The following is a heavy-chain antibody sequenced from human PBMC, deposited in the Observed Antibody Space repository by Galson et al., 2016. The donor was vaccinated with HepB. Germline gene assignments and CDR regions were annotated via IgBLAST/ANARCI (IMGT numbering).Heavy chain of an antibody. CDR1: GFTFRSYW. CDR3: AKDLCGSEDR. V-gene: IGHV3-74*01. CDR2: INEDGSRT. Sequence: SLRLSCAASGFTFRSYWMHRVRQAPGKGLSWVSRINEDGSRTDYADFAKGRFTIFRDNAKNTLCLQMNSLRAEDTAVYCCAKDLCGSEDRWGRGTLVTVSS. D-gene: IGHD5-12*01. J-gene: IGHJ4*02.